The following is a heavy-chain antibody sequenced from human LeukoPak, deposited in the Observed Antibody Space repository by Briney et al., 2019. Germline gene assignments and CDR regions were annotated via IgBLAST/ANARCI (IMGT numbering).Heavy chain of an antibody. CDR1: GGSISRYY. V-gene: IGHV4-59*01. CDR2: IYYSGST. J-gene: IGHJ3*02. Sequence: PSETLSLTCTVSGGSISRYYWSWIRQPPGKGLEWIGYIYYSGSTNYNPSLKSRVTISVDTSKNQFSLKLSSVTAADTAVYYCARGNKYYDILTNAFDIWGQGTMVTVSS. D-gene: IGHD3-9*01. CDR3: ARGNKYYDILTNAFDI.